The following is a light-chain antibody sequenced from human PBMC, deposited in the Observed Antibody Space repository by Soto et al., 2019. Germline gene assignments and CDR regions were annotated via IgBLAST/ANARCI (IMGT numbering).Light chain of an antibody. V-gene: IGLV2-14*01. CDR3: SSRTTSNPYV. CDR1: SSDIGAYKS. J-gene: IGLJ1*01. CDR2: EVS. Sequence: QSALTQPASVSGSPGQSITISCTGTSSDIGAYKSVSWYQQHPGKAPKLMIYEVSNRPSGVSNRFSASKSGNTASLTISGLQAEDEADYYCSSRTTSNPYVFGTGTKLTVL.